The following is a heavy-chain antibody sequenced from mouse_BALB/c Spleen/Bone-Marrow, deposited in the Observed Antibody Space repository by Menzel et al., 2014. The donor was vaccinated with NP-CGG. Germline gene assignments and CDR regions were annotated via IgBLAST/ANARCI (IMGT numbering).Heavy chain of an antibody. J-gene: IGHJ2*01. D-gene: IGHD2-10*02. CDR3: ARKYGDY. CDR2: IYPGDGET. CDR1: GYPFSSYW. V-gene: IGHV1-80*01. Sequence: VQLQESGAELVRPGSSVKISCKASGYPFSSYWMNWVKQRPGQGLEWIGQIYPGDGETNYNGKFKGNATLTADKSSSTAYMQLISVTSEDSAVYFCARKYGDYWGQGTTLTVSS.